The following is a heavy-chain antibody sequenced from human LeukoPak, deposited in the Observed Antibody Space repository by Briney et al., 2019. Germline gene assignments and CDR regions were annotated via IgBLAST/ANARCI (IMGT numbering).Heavy chain of an antibody. Sequence: SETLSLTCAVYGGPFSGYYWSWLRQPPGKGLEWIGEIDHSGSTNYNPSLKSRVTISVDTSKSQFSLKLSSVTAADTAVYYCARGSACSGGTCYSGVWNYWGQGTLVTDSS. V-gene: IGHV4-34*01. CDR3: ARGSACSGGTCYSGVWNY. CDR1: GGPFSGYY. D-gene: IGHD2-15*01. J-gene: IGHJ4*02. CDR2: IDHSGST.